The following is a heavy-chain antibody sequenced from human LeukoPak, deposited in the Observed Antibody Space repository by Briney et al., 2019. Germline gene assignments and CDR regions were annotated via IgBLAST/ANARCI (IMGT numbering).Heavy chain of an antibody. D-gene: IGHD2-2*01. CDR3: AKGSSTSCHD. Sequence: PGGSLRLSCAASGFTFSSYGMHWVRQAPGKGLEWVAVISYDGSNKYYADSVKGRFTISRDNSKNTLYLQMNSLRAEDTAVYYCAKGSSTSCHDWGQGTLVTVSS. V-gene: IGHV3-30*18. J-gene: IGHJ4*02. CDR1: GFTFSSYG. CDR2: ISYDGSNK.